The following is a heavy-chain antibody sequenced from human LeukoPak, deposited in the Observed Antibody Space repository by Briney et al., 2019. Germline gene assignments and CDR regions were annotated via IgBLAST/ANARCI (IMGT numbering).Heavy chain of an antibody. J-gene: IGHJ4*02. CDR3: ARDRNGEHDY. CDR2: IIPIFGTA. V-gene: IGHV1-69*06. D-gene: IGHD4-17*01. CDR1: GGTFSSYA. Sequence: ASVKVSCKASGGTFSSYAISWVRQAPGQGLEWMGRIIPIFGTANYAQKFQGRVTITADKSTSTAYMELSSLRSEGTAVYYCARDRNGEHDYWGQGTLVTVSS.